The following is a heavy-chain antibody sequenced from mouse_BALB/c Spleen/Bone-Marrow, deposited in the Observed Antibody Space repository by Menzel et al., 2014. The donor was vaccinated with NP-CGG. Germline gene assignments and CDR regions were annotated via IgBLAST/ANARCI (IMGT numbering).Heavy chain of an antibody. CDR1: GFTFSSYG. Sequence: EVQLVESGGGLVQPGGSLKLSCAASGFTFSSYGMSRVRQTPDKRLELVATINSNGGSTYYPDSVKGRFTISRDNAKNTLYLQMSSLKSEDTAKYYCARDYYGSSDYWGQGTTLTVSS. CDR3: ARDYYGSSDY. V-gene: IGHV5-6-3*01. CDR2: INSNGGST. J-gene: IGHJ2*01. D-gene: IGHD1-1*01.